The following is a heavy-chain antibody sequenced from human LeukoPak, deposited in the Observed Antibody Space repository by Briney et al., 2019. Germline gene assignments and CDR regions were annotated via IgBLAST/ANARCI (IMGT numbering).Heavy chain of an antibody. CDR1: GGSISSYY. D-gene: IGHD4/OR15-4a*01. J-gene: IGHJ4*02. V-gene: IGHV4-59*08. CDR2: IYYSEST. CDR3: ARTTFNPDQDDYPFYFDY. Sequence: SETLSLTYAVSGGSISSYYWSWIRQPPGKGLEWIGYIYYSESTNYNPSHKSQVTISVDTSKNQFSLKLSSVTAADTAVYYCARTTFNPDQDDYPFYFDYWGQGTLVTVSS.